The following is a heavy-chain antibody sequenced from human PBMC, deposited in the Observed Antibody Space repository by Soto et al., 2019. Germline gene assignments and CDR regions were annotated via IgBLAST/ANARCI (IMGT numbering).Heavy chain of an antibody. J-gene: IGHJ4*02. CDR2: VNVDDST. CDR1: GFTFSSYP. CDR3: AKNYYLDN. Sequence: GGSLRLSCAASGFTFSSYPMSWVRQAPGKGLEWVSSVNVDDSTYYANSVKGRFTISRDNSKNTVNLQMNSLRAEDTAVYYCAKNYYLDNWAQGTLVTVSS. V-gene: IGHV3-23*01.